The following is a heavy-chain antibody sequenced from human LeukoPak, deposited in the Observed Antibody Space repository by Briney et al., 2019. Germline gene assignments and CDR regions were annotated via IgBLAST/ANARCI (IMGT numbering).Heavy chain of an antibody. CDR3: ARGVTDFWSGYYYY. CDR2: IYYSGST. V-gene: IGHV4-61*08. J-gene: IGHJ4*02. CDR1: GGSVSSNGYF. Sequence: PSETLSLTCTVSGGSVSSNGYFWNWIRQPPGKGLEWIGYIYYSGSTNYNPSLKSRVTISVDTSKNQFSLKLSSVTAADTAVYYCARGVTDFWSGYYYYWGQGTLVTVSS. D-gene: IGHD3-3*01.